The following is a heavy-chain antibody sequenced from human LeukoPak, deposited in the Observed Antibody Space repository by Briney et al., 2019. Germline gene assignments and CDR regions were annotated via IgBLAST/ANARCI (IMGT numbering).Heavy chain of an antibody. CDR2: ISFDINDR. CDR3: ARTTEAHSWRTRYYDYYMDV. J-gene: IGHJ6*03. Sequence: GGSLRLSCAASEFTFSKYGMHWVRQAPGKGLEWVASISFDINDRKYAESVRGRFTISRDNSKNTLYLQMNSLRAEDTAVYYCARTTEAHSWRTRYYDYYMDVWGKGTTVTVSS. D-gene: IGHD6-13*01. V-gene: IGHV3-30*03. CDR1: EFTFSKYG.